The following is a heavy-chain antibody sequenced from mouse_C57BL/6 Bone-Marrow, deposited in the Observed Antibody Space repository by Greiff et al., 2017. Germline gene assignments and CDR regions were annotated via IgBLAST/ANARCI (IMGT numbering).Heavy chain of an antibody. CDR1: GYTFTSYG. CDR2: IYPRSGNT. Sequence: QVQLQQSGAELARPGASVTLSCKASGYTFTSYGISWVKQRTGQGLEWIGEIYPRSGNTYYNEKFKSKATLTADKSSSTAYMELRSLTSENTAVYFCTIYSGSSRYFDYWGQGTTLTVSS. J-gene: IGHJ2*01. D-gene: IGHD1-1*01. V-gene: IGHV1-81*01. CDR3: TIYSGSSRYFDY.